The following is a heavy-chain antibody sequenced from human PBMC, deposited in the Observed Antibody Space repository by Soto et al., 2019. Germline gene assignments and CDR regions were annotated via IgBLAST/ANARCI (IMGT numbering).Heavy chain of an antibody. CDR3: ERATPAGSADF. Sequence: SETLSLTCTVSGGSNIRDGYYWSWIRQHPGKGLEWIAYISYSGSSYSNPSLKSRVTISADTSENQFSLRLTSVTAADTAVYFCERATPAGSADFWGQGTLVTVSS. D-gene: IGHD2-2*01. J-gene: IGHJ4*02. CDR2: ISYSGSS. V-gene: IGHV4-31*03. CDR1: GGSNIRDGYY.